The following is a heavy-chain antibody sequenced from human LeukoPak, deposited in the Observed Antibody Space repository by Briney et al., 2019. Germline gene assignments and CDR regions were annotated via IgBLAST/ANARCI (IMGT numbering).Heavy chain of an antibody. J-gene: IGHJ4*02. Sequence: ASVKVSCKASGYTFTSYGISWVRQAPGQGLEWMGWISAYNGNTNYAQKLQGRVTMTTDTSTSTAYMELRSLRSDDTAVYYCARACRSSTSCYRSDFDYWGQGTLVTVPS. CDR1: GYTFTSYG. V-gene: IGHV1-18*01. CDR2: ISAYNGNT. D-gene: IGHD2-2*02. CDR3: ARACRSSTSCYRSDFDY.